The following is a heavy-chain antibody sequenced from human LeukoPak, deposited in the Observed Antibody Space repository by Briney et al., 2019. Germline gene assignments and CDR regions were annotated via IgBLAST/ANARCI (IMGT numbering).Heavy chain of an antibody. V-gene: IGHV5-51*01. CDR1: GYTFTNYW. J-gene: IGHJ5*02. CDR2: IYPGDSDT. D-gene: IGHD2/OR15-2a*01. Sequence: GESLKISCRTSGYTFTNYWIGWVRQMPGKGLEWMGIIYPGDSDTRYSPSFQGQVTISADKSISTAYLQWSSLKASDTAMYYCARQSFSNWFDPWGQGTLVTVSS. CDR3: ARQSFSNWFDP.